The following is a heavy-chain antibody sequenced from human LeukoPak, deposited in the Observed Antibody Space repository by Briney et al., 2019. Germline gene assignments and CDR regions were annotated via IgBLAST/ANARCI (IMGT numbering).Heavy chain of an antibody. CDR3: ARALYNWNDGRLSFPFDY. J-gene: IGHJ4*02. CDR1: GGTFSSYA. V-gene: IGHV1-69*13. D-gene: IGHD1-1*01. Sequence: SVKDSCKASGGTFSSYAISWVRQAPGQGLEWMGGIIPIFGTANYAQKFQGRVTITADESTSTAYMELSSLRSEDTAVYYCARALYNWNDGRLSFPFDYWGQGTLVTVSS. CDR2: IIPIFGTA.